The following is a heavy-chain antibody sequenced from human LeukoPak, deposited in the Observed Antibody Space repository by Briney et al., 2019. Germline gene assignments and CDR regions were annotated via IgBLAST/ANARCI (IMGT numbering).Heavy chain of an antibody. CDR1: GGSISSSTYY. CDR3: VRGSTLRHYQY. J-gene: IGHJ4*02. V-gene: IGHV4-39*01. CDR2: IYYSGST. D-gene: IGHD3-16*01. Sequence: SETLSLTCTVSGGSISSSTYYWGWIRRPPGKGLEWIGSIYYSGSTYYNPSLKSRVTVSVDTSKNQFSLKLSSVTAADTAVYYCVRGSTLRHYQYWGQGALVTVSS.